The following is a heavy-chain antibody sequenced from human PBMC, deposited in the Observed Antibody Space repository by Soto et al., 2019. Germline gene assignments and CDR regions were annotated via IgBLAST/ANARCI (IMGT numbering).Heavy chain of an antibody. D-gene: IGHD3-16*01. J-gene: IGHJ4*02. CDR1: GFTFRSYV. CDR3: ARWGTTGGLDV. CDR2: TSYDGSNN. V-gene: IGHV3-33*05. Sequence: QVQLVESGGGVVQPGTSLRLSCVGSGFTFRSYVIHWVRQAPGKGLEWVALTSYDGSNNFYGDSVKGRFTISRDNSRKTVERQMDSLRLEDTALYYCARWGTTGGLDVWGQGTLVSVSS.